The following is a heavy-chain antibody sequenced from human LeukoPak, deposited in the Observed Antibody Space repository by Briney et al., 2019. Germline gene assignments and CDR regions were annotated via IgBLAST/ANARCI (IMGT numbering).Heavy chain of an antibody. J-gene: IGHJ4*02. V-gene: IGHV1-69*05. Sequence: SVKVSCKASAGTFSSYGISWVRQAPGQGLELMGGIIPIFGTANYAQKFQGRVTITTDESTSTAYMELSSLRSEDTAVYYCAGSSSSDSYFDYWGQGTLVTVSS. CDR2: IIPIFGTA. D-gene: IGHD6-6*01. CDR3: AGSSSSDSYFDY. CDR1: AGTFSSYG.